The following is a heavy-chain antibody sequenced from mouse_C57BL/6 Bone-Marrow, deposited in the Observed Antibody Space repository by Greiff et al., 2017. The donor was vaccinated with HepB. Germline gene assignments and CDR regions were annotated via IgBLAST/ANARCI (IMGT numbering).Heavy chain of an antibody. CDR3: ARDGYFPGAWFAY. D-gene: IGHD2-3*01. J-gene: IGHJ3*01. Sequence: QVQLQQPGAELVKPGASVKLSCKASGYTFTSYWMHWVKQRPGQGLEWIGMIHPNSGSTNYNEKFKSKATLTVDKSSSTAYMQLSSLTSEDSAVYYCARDGYFPGAWFAYWGQGTLVTVSA. CDR1: GYTFTSYW. V-gene: IGHV1-64*01. CDR2: IHPNSGST.